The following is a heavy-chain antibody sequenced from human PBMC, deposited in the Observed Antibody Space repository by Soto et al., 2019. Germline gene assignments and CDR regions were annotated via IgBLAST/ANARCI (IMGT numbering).Heavy chain of an antibody. D-gene: IGHD2-15*01. V-gene: IGHV3-21*01. Sequence: EVQLVESGGGLVKPGGSLRLSCAASGFTFSSYSMNWVRQAPGKGLEWVSSISSSSSYIYYADSVKGRFTISRDNAKNSLYLQMNSLRAEDTAVYYCARDLGYCSGGSCPYYYYGMDVWGQGTTVTVSS. J-gene: IGHJ6*02. CDR3: ARDLGYCSGGSCPYYYYGMDV. CDR2: ISSSSSYI. CDR1: GFTFSSYS.